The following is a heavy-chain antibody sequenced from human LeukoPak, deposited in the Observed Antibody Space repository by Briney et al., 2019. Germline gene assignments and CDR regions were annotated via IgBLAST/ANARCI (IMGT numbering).Heavy chain of an antibody. CDR1: GFTFTIYG. D-gene: IGHD2-2*02. Sequence: GGSLRLSCAASGFTFTIYGMNWVRQAPGKGPEWVSYISSSGDYIYYADSVGGRFTISRDNAKNSLYLQMDSLRAEDTAVYYCARDGCSSTTCYTSWFDTWGQGTLVTVSS. J-gene: IGHJ5*02. CDR3: ARDGCSSTTCYTSWFDT. V-gene: IGHV3-21*01. CDR2: ISSSGDYI.